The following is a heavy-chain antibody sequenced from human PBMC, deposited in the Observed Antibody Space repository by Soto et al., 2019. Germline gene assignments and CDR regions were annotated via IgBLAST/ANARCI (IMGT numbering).Heavy chain of an antibody. J-gene: IGHJ4*02. CDR2: ISSSSSYK. D-gene: IGHD5-12*01. V-gene: IGHV3-21*01. CDR1: GFTFSSYS. Sequence: GGSLRLSCAASGFTFSSYSMNWVRQAPGKGLEWVSSISSSSSYKYYADSVKGRFTISRDNAKNSLYLQMNSLRAEDTAVYYCATTSGRDGYNLPYWGQGTLVTVSS. CDR3: ATTSGRDGYNLPY.